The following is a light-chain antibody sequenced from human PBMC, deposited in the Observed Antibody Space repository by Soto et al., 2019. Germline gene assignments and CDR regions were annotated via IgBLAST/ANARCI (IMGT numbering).Light chain of an antibody. V-gene: IGLV4-69*01. CDR2: VNSDGSH. CDR3: QTWGTGIRV. J-gene: IGLJ1*01. Sequence: QPVLTQSPSASASLGASVKLTCTLSSGHSNYAIAWHQQQPEKGPRYLMKVNSDGSHRKGDGIPDRSSGSSSGAQRYLTSSRLQSEDEADYYCQTWGTGIRVFGTGTKVTVL. CDR1: SGHSNYA.